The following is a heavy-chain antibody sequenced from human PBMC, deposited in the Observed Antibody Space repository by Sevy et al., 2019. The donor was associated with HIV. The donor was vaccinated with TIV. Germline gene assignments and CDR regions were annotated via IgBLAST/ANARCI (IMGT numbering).Heavy chain of an antibody. J-gene: IGHJ4*02. CDR3: AREDMATTRGPFDY. Sequence: GGSLRLSCAASGFTFSDYYMTWIRQAPGKGLEWVSYISSSVSTIYYADSVKGRFTISRDNAKNSLYLQMNSLRAEDTAVYYCAREDMATTRGPFDYWGQGTLVTVSS. D-gene: IGHD5-12*01. CDR1: GFTFSDYY. V-gene: IGHV3-11*01. CDR2: ISSSVSTI.